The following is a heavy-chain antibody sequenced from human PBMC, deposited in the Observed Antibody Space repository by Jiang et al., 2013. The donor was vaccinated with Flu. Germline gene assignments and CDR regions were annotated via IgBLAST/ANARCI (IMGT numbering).Heavy chain of an antibody. CDR1: GFSLSTSGVG. V-gene: IGHV2-5*02. Sequence: KPTQTLTLTCTFSGFSLSTSGVGVGWIRQPPGKALEWLALIYWDGDKRYSPSLKTRLTITKDTPKNQVVLIMTNMDPADTGTYYCAHRRAYGSGSYAPEYWGQGTLVTVSS. D-gene: IGHD3-10*01. CDR2: IYWDGDK. J-gene: IGHJ4*02. CDR3: AHRRAYGSGSYAPEY.